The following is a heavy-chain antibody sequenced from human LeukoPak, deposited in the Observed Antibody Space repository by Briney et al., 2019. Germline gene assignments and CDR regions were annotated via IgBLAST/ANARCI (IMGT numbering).Heavy chain of an antibody. CDR3: ARGIAAAGTKTFDY. CDR2: ISVYNGNT. D-gene: IGHD6-13*01. V-gene: IGHV1-18*01. Sequence: GASVKVSCKASGYIFISSGISWVRQAPGQGLDWMGWISVYNGNTNYAQNFQGRVTMTTDTSTSTAYMELRSLRSDDTAVYYCARGIAAAGTKTFDYWGQGTLVTVSS. J-gene: IGHJ4*02. CDR1: GYIFISSG.